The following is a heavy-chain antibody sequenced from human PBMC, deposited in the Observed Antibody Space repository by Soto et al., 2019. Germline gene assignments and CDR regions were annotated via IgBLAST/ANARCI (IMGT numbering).Heavy chain of an antibody. CDR3: ARFQRMGSIPAIAARPAPGYYYYGMDV. CDR1: GGTFSSYA. V-gene: IGHV1-69*13. CDR2: IIPIFGTA. D-gene: IGHD6-6*01. J-gene: IGHJ6*02. Sequence: SVKVSCKASGGTFSSYAISWVRQAPGQGLEWMGGIIPIFGTANYAQKFQGRVTITADESTSTAYMELSSLRSEDTAVYYCARFQRMGSIPAIAARPAPGYYYYGMDVWGQGTTVTSP.